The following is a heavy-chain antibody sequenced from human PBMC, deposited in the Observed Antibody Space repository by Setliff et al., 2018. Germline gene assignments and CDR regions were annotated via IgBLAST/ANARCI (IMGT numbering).Heavy chain of an antibody. J-gene: IGHJ4*02. Sequence: SETLSLTCVVDGMSFSEHYWAWIRQSPGKGLEWIGEISHTGSTNYNPSLKSRVTISADTSKNQFSLKLKSVTAADTAVYYCARAPGRNIRGDYWGQGALVTVSS. CDR1: GMSFSEHY. V-gene: IGHV4-34*01. D-gene: IGHD3-10*01. CDR3: ARAPGRNIRGDY. CDR2: ISHTGST.